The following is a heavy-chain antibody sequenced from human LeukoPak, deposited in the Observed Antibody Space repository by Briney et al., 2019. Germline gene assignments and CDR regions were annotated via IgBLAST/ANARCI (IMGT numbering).Heavy chain of an antibody. CDR2: IGGSSSYT. Sequence: PGGSLRLSCAASGFTFSDYYMSWIRQAPGKGLEWVSYIGGSSSYTKYADSVKGRFTISRDNAKNSLYLQMNSLRAEDTAVYYCARRGCLGSCYSGFDYWGQGTLVTVSS. V-gene: IGHV3-11*06. J-gene: IGHJ4*02. CDR3: ARRGCLGSCYSGFDY. CDR1: GFTFSDYY. D-gene: IGHD2-15*01.